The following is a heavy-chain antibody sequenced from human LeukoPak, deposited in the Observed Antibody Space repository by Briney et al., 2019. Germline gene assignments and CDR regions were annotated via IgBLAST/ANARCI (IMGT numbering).Heavy chain of an antibody. V-gene: IGHV1-69*13. CDR1: GGTFSSYA. CDR2: IIPIFGTA. D-gene: IGHD6-6*01. Sequence: ASVKVSCKASGGTFSSYAISWVRQAPGQGLEWVGGIIPIFGTANYAQKFQGRVTITADESTSTAYMELSSLRSEDTAVYYCARGRSSSSRDFDYWGQGTLVTVSS. J-gene: IGHJ4*02. CDR3: ARGRSSSSRDFDY.